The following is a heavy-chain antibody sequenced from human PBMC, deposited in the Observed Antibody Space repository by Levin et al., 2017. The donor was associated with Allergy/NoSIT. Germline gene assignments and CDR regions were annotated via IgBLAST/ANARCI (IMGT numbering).Heavy chain of an antibody. J-gene: IGHJ3*02. Sequence: KISCKASGGTFSSYAISWVRQAPGQGLEWMGGIIPIFGTANYAQKFQGRVTITADESTSTAYMELSSLRSEDTAVYYCASRGSSTDAFDSWGQGTMVTVSS. CDR3: ASRGSSTDAFDS. CDR2: IIPIFGTA. D-gene: IGHD6-13*01. V-gene: IGHV1-69*01. CDR1: GGTFSSYA.